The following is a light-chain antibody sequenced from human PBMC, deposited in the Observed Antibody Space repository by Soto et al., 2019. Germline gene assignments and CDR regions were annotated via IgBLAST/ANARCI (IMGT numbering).Light chain of an antibody. CDR3: CSYAGSYSYV. CDR2: DVI. V-gene: IGLV2-11*01. J-gene: IGLJ1*01. CDR1: RSDVGGYDY. Sequence: QSVLTQPRSVSGSPGQSVSISCTGARSDVGGYDYVSWYQQHPDKAPKVIIYDVIKRPSGVPVRFSGSKSGNTASLTISGLQSDDEADYYCCSYAGSYSYVFGPGTKLTVL.